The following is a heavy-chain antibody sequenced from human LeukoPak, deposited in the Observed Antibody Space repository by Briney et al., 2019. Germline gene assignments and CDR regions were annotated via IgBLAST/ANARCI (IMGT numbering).Heavy chain of an antibody. V-gene: IGHV1-2*06. J-gene: IGHJ4*02. CDR3: ARSSTGTRGFDY. D-gene: IGHD1-1*01. CDR1: GYTFTSYD. Sequence: GASVTVSCKASGYTFTSYDINWVRQATGQGLEWMGRINPNSGGTNYAQKFQGRVTMTRDTSISTAYMELSRLRSDDTAVYYCARSSTGTRGFDYWGQGTLVTVSS. CDR2: INPNSGGT.